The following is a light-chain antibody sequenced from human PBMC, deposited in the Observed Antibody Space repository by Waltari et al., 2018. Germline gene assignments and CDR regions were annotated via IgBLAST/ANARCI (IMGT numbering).Light chain of an antibody. Sequence: QSALTQPPSASGSPGQSVTISCTGTSRDVGGYKYVSWYQQHPGKAPRLIIYEVNRRPSGVPDRFSGSKSGNTASLTVSWLQAEDEADYYCSSYAVSNNLLFGGGTKLTVL. CDR3: SSYAVSNNLL. J-gene: IGLJ2*01. V-gene: IGLV2-8*01. CDR1: SRDVGGYKY. CDR2: EVN.